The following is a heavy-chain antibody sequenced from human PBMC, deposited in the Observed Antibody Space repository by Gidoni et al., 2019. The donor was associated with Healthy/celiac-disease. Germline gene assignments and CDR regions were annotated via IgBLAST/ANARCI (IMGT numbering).Heavy chain of an antibody. CDR1: GGSISSGDYY. J-gene: IGHJ6*03. Sequence: QVQLQESGPGLVKPSQTLSLTCTVSGGSISSGDYYWSWIRQPPGKGLEWIGYIYYSGSTYYNPSLKSRVTISVDTSKNQFSLKLSSVTAADTAVYYCARVCTSCYGDYYYYMDVWGKGTTVTVSS. CDR3: ARVCTSCYGDYYYYMDV. D-gene: IGHD2-2*01. CDR2: IYYSGST. V-gene: IGHV4-30-4*01.